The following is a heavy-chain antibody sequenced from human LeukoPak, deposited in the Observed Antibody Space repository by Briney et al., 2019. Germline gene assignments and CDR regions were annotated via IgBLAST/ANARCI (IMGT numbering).Heavy chain of an antibody. Sequence: GGSLTLSCVVSGFILSGYIMSWVRQPPRKWLEWVSSISSSSSFINYADSGRGRFTNSRDNAKNSRYQQMDNLRAEDTAVYYCAKVLGGMATNPIDYWGQGTLVTVSS. V-gene: IGHV3-21*04. D-gene: IGHD5-24*01. CDR2: ISSSSSFI. CDR1: GFILSGYI. CDR3: AKVLGGMATNPIDY. J-gene: IGHJ4*02.